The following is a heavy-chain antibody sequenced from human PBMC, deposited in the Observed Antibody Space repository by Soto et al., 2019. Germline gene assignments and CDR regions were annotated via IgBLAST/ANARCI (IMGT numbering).Heavy chain of an antibody. J-gene: IGHJ4*02. CDR1: GGTFSSYA. V-gene: IGHV1-69*01. CDR3: ASSMGGYSYGSNDY. D-gene: IGHD5-18*01. Sequence: QVQLVQSGAEVKKPGSSVKVSCKASGGTFSSYAISWERQAPGQGLEWMGGIIPIFGTANYAQKFHGRVTITADESTSTAYMELSSLRSEDTAVYYCASSMGGYSYGSNDYWGQGTLVTVSS. CDR2: IIPIFGTA.